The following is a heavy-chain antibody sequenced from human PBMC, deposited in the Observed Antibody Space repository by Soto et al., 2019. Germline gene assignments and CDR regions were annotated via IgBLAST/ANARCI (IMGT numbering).Heavy chain of an antibody. CDR3: AAGGDSSSLGPFDY. Sequence: GASAKVSCKASGYTFTSYGISWVRQAPGQGLEWMGWISAYNGNTNCAQKLQGRVTMTTDTSTSTAYMELRSLRSDDTAVYYCAAGGDSSSLGPFDYWGQGTLVTVSS. D-gene: IGHD6-6*01. CDR2: ISAYNGNT. J-gene: IGHJ4*02. CDR1: GYTFTSYG. V-gene: IGHV1-18*01.